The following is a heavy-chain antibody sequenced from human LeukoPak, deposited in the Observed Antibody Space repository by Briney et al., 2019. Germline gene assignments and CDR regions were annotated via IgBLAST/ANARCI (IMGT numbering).Heavy chain of an antibody. CDR3: AREGSAPVEGAFDI. CDR1: GFTVSSNY. V-gene: IGHV3-53*01. D-gene: IGHD1-26*01. CDR2: IYSGGST. Sequence: GGSLSLSCAASGFTVSSNYMSWVRQAPGKGLEWVSVIYSGGSTYYADSVKGRFTISRDNSKNTLYLQMNSLRAEDTAVYYCAREGSAPVEGAFDIWGQGTMVTVSS. J-gene: IGHJ3*02.